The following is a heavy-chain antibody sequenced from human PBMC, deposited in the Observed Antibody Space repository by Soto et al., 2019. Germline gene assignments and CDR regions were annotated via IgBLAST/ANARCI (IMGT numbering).Heavy chain of an antibody. D-gene: IGHD1-26*01. CDR1: GFPFSTSA. V-gene: IGHV3-23*01. Sequence: EVQLLESGGGLVQPGGSLRLSCAASGFPFSTSAMNWVRQAPGKGLEWVSIISASGGLKYYADSVQGRFTVSRDNSKNILYLQMDNLRDEDTALYYCAREVGAPSGWLDPWGQGTQVTVSS. CDR2: ISASGGLK. J-gene: IGHJ5*02. CDR3: AREVGAPSGWLDP.